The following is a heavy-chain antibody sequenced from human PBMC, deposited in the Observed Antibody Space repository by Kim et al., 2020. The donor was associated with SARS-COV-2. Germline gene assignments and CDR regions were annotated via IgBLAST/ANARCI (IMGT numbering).Heavy chain of an antibody. CDR2: ST. Sequence: STYSNPSLQSRVTISVDTSKNQFSLKLSSVTAADTAVYYCAREGTVAGTVWGQGTLVTVSS. D-gene: IGHD6-19*01. CDR3: AREGTVAGTV. J-gene: IGHJ4*02. V-gene: IGHV4-39*07.